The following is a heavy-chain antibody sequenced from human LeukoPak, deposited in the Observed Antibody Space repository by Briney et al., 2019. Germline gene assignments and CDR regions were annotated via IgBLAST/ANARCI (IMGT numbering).Heavy chain of an antibody. CDR1: GNTFTNYD. CDR2: MNPNTGNA. V-gene: IGHV1-8*01. D-gene: IGHD2-21*02. J-gene: IGHJ3*02. Sequence: ASVKVSCKTSGNTFTNYDINWLRQPTGQGLEWMGWMNPNTGNADSAQKFQGRVTMTRNISISTAYMELSSLRLEDTAVYYCARCTGGDCGGAFDIWGQGTMVTVSS. CDR3: ARCTGGDCGGAFDI.